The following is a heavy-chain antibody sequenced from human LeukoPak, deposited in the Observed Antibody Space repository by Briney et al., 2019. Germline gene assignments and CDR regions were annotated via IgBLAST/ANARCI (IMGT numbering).Heavy chain of an antibody. D-gene: IGHD5-24*01. CDR1: GDSVSRNGVA. V-gene: IGHV6-1*01. CDR3: ARQFQLIFDY. Sequence: SQTLSLSCAISGDSVSRNGVAWHWIRQSPSRGLEWLGRTYYTSKWYIDYEASVKGRIIINPDTSKNQFYLQVNSVTPDDTAVYYCARQFQLIFDYWGQGAQVTVSS. J-gene: IGHJ4*02. CDR2: TYYTSKWYI.